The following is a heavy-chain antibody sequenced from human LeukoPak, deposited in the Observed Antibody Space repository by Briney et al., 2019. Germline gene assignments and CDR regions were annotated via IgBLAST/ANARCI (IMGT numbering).Heavy chain of an antibody. CDR1: GFTFRNYA. V-gene: IGHV3-30*02. Sequence: GGSLRLSCATSGFTFRNYAMHWVRQAPGKGLEWVTLIRSDVTSKYYADSVKGRFTISRDNSKNTLYLQMNSLRAEDTAVYYCARDQASPGYCSGGSCADAFDIWGQGTMVTVSS. J-gene: IGHJ3*02. CDR2: IRSDVTSK. D-gene: IGHD2-15*01. CDR3: ARDQASPGYCSGGSCADAFDI.